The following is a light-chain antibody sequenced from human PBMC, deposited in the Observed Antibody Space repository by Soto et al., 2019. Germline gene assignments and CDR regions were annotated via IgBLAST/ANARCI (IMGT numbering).Light chain of an antibody. CDR2: LGS. CDR3: IQTLKTPWA. CDR1: QSLLHRNGNNF. Sequence: DIVVTQSPLSLPVTPGEPASISCRSSQSLLHRNGNNFLEWYLQKPGQSPQLLIYLGSHRASGVPDRFSGSGSGTDFTLRISRVEAEDVGVYYCIQTLKTPWAVGRGTKVEIK. V-gene: IGKV2-28*01. J-gene: IGKJ1*01.